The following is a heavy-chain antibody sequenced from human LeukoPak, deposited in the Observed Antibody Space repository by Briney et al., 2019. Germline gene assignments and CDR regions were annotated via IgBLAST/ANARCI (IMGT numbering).Heavy chain of an antibody. CDR1: GGSISSYY. J-gene: IGHJ5*02. CDR2: IYYSGSP. D-gene: IGHD3-22*01. CDR3: ARSGTYYYDSSGSILRGGWFDP. Sequence: SETLSLTCTVSGGSISSYYWSWIRQPPGKGLEWIGYIYYSGSPNYNPSLKSRVTISVDTSKNQFSLKLSSVTAADTAVYYCARSGTYYYDSSGSILRGGWFDPWGQGTLVTVSS. V-gene: IGHV4-59*01.